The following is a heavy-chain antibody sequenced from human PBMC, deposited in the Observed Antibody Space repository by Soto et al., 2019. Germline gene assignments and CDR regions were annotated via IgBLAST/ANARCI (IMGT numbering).Heavy chain of an antibody. CDR1: GFSFTNFA. D-gene: IGHD3-10*01. CDR3: AKGEGFGDDHYNWFDL. CDR2: ISGSGGST. Sequence: PGGSLRLSCAAPGFSFTNFAMSWVRQAPGKGLEWVSAISGSGGSTYYADSVKGRFTISRDNSKNTLYLQMNSLRAEDTAVYYCAKGEGFGDDHYNWFDLWGQGTLVTVSS. V-gene: IGHV3-23*01. J-gene: IGHJ5*02.